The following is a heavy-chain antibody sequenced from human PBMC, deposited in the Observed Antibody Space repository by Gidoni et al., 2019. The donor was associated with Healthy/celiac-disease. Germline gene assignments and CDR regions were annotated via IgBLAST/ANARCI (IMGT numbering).Heavy chain of an antibody. Sequence: QVQLVQSGAEVKKPGASVKVSCKASGYTFTSYGISWVRQAPGQGLEWMGWISAYNGNTNYAQKLQGRVTMTTDTSTSTAYMELRSLRSDDTAVYYCARVRTIFGVVIISDPLPENWFDPWGQGTLVTVSS. CDR1: GYTFTSYG. J-gene: IGHJ5*02. V-gene: IGHV1-18*01. CDR2: ISAYNGNT. D-gene: IGHD3-3*01. CDR3: ARVRTIFGVVIISDPLPENWFDP.